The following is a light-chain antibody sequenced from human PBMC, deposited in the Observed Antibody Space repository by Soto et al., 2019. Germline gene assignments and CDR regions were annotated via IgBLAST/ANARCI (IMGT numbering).Light chain of an antibody. CDR3: QQSYSFPYT. V-gene: IGKV1-39*01. CDR1: QNINNY. J-gene: IGKJ2*01. CDR2: GAS. Sequence: DIQLTQSPSSLSASVGDRVTISCRASQNINNYLNWYQQKPGKAPKLLIYGASGLQGGVPFRFSGSGAGTDFTLTISSLQLEDFATYYCQQSYSFPYTFGQGTKLYI.